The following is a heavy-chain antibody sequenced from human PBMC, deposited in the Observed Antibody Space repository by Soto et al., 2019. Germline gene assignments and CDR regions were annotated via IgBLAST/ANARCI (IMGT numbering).Heavy chain of an antibody. Sequence: ASVKVSCKASGYTFTRSGISWVRQAPGQGLEWMGWISTYNGDTNYAQTFQGKVTMATDTSTSTVHMEVRSLRSDDTAVYYCAREGVAPYYYYGMDVWGQGTPVTVSS. CDR2: ISTYNGDT. V-gene: IGHV1-18*01. J-gene: IGHJ6*02. CDR3: AREGVAPYYYYGMDV. D-gene: IGHD5-12*01. CDR1: GYTFTRSG.